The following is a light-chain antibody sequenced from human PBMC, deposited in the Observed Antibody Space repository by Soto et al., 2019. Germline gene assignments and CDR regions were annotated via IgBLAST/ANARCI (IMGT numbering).Light chain of an antibody. CDR3: QQCNTWPPET. J-gene: IGKJ1*01. CDR1: QSVSSN. Sequence: EIVMTQSPATLSVSPGERATLSCRASQSVSSNLAWYQQKPGQAPRLLIYGASTRATGIPARFSGSGSGTEFTLTISSLQPEDFAVYYCQQCNTWPPETFGQGTKVEIK. CDR2: GAS. V-gene: IGKV3-15*01.